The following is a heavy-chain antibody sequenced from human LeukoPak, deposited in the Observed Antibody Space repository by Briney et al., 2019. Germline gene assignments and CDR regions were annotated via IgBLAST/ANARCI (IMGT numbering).Heavy chain of an antibody. Sequence: PGGSLRLSCAASGFTFGSYAMSWVRQAPGKGLEWVSGISFSGGSTYYADSVKGRFNISRDNSKNTLYLQMNSLRADDTAVYYCANPGLHMAAYYYYMDVWRKGTTVTVSS. CDR3: ANPGLHMAAYYYYMDV. V-gene: IGHV3-23*01. D-gene: IGHD6-6*01. CDR2: ISFSGGST. J-gene: IGHJ6*03. CDR1: GFTFGSYA.